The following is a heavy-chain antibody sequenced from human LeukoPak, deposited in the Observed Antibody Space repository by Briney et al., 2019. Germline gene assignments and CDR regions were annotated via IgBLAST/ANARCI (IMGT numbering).Heavy chain of an antibody. V-gene: IGHV3-23*01. CDR3: AKHPYEGYCSGGSCWNNWFDP. Sequence: GGSLRLSCAASGFTFSSYAMHWVRQAPGKGLEWVSAISGSGGSTYYADSVKGRFTISRDNSKNTLYLQMNSLRAEDTAIYYCAKHPYEGYCSGGSCWNNWFDPWGQGTLATVSS. CDR2: ISGSGGST. J-gene: IGHJ5*02. D-gene: IGHD2-15*01. CDR1: GFTFSSYA.